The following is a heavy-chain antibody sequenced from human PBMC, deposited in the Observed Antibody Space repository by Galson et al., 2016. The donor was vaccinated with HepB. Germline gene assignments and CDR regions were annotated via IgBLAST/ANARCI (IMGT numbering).Heavy chain of an antibody. V-gene: IGHV1-2*02. CDR1: GYDFTDYY. CDR2: MNPDTGVT. Sequence: SVKVSCKASGYDFTDYYIHWVRQAPGKGLEWMGWMNPDTGVTKFEEEFRGRITMTRDTTISTAYLELCSLSGDDTALYYCATLYYGDFVLDHCGPGTLVTVSS. D-gene: IGHD4-17*01. J-gene: IGHJ4*02. CDR3: ATLYYGDFVLDH.